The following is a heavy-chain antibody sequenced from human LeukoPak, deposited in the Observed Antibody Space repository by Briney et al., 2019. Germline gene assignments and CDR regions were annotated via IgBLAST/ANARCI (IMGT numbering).Heavy chain of an antibody. V-gene: IGHV3-53*01. Sequence: GGSLRLSCAASGFTFSSYSMNWVRQAPGRGLEWVSVIYSDGTTKYADSAKGRFTISRDNSKSMVYLQMDRLRAEDTAVYYCARCKGGWSDHFYGMDVWGQGTTVTVSS. CDR2: IYSDGTT. D-gene: IGHD6-19*01. CDR1: GFTFSSYS. CDR3: ARCKGGWSDHFYGMDV. J-gene: IGHJ6*02.